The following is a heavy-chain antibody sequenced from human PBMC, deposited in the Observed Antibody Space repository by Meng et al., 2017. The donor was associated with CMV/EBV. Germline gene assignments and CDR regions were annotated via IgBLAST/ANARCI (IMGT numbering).Heavy chain of an antibody. J-gene: IGHJ4*02. CDR3: AKGVVAAADNPLDH. D-gene: IGHD2-15*01. CDR2: ISASGGST. CDR1: GVTFSSYA. Sequence: ASGVTFSSYAMTWVRQAPRKGLEWVSGISASGGSTYYADSVKGRCTISRDNSKNTLYLQMNSLRAEDTAVYYCAKGVVAAADNPLDHWGQGTLVTVSS. V-gene: IGHV3-23*01.